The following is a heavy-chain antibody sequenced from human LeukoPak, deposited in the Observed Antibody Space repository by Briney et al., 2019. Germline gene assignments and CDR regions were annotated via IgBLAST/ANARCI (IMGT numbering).Heavy chain of an antibody. Sequence: SETLSLTCTVSGGSISSYYWSWIRQPPGKGLEWIGYIYYSGSTNYNPSLKSRVTISVDTSKNQFSLKLSSVTAADTAVYYCARGGGSPYYMDVWGKGTTVTISS. CDR2: IYYSGST. CDR3: ARGGGSPYYMDV. V-gene: IGHV4-59*01. J-gene: IGHJ6*03. CDR1: GGSISSYY. D-gene: IGHD3-16*01.